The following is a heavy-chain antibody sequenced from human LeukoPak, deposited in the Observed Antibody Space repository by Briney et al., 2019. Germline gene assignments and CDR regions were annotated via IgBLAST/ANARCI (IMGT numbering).Heavy chain of an antibody. CDR1: GFKFDDYD. D-gene: IGHD2/OR15-2a*01. CDR3: VRDPFCNSTTGCSFEDWSDP. CDR2: VTSNGGST. J-gene: IGHJ5*02. Sequence: GGSLRLSCAASGFKFDDYDMSWVRQVPGRGLEWVAGVTSNGGSTGYADSVKGRFAISRDKTKNSVFLQMDSLRTEDTALYYCVRDPFCNSTTGCSFEDWSDPWGQGTLVTVSS. V-gene: IGHV3-20*04.